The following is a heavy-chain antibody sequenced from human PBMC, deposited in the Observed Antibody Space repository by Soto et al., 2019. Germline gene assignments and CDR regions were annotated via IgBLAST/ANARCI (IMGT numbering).Heavy chain of an antibody. D-gene: IGHD2-2*01. V-gene: IGHV1-2*02. J-gene: IGHJ4*02. CDR3: ARDIVVVPAAIAGGFGESDFDY. Sequence: QVQLVQSGAEVKKPGASVKVSCKASGYTFTGYYMHWVRQAPGQGLEWMGWINPNSGGTNYAQKFQGRVTMTRDTSISTAYMELSSLRSDDTAVYYCARDIVVVPAAIAGGFGESDFDYWGQGTLVTVSS. CDR2: INPNSGGT. CDR1: GYTFTGYY.